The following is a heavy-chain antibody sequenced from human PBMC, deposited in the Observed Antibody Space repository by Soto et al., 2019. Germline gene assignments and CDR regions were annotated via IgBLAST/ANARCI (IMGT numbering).Heavy chain of an antibody. CDR3: ARTLGAAQNWFDP. CDR2: IIPIFGTA. CDR1: GGTFSSYA. D-gene: IGHD6-6*01. J-gene: IGHJ5*02. Sequence: SVKVSCKASGGTFSSYAISWVRQAPGQGLEWMGGIIPIFGTANYAQKFQGRVTITADESTSTAFMELSSLRSEDTAVYYCARTLGAAQNWFDPWGQGTLVTVSS. V-gene: IGHV1-69*13.